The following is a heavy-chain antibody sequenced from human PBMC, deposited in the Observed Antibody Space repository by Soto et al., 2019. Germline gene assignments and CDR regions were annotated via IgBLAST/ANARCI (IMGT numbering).Heavy chain of an antibody. CDR3: ARGPTYIGMDV. CDR2: ISSSSSYI. CDR1: GFTFSSYS. J-gene: IGHJ6*02. Sequence: EVQLVESGGGLVQPGGSLRLSCAASGFTFSSYSMIWVRQAPGKGLEWVSFISSSSSYIYYADSVKGRFTMSRDNAKNSLYLQMNSLRAEDTAVYYCARGPTYIGMDVWGQGTTVTVFS. D-gene: IGHD2-2*02. V-gene: IGHV3-21*01.